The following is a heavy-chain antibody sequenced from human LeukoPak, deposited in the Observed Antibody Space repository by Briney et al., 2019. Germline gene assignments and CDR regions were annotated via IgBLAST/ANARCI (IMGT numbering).Heavy chain of an antibody. CDR3: ARDREGGIAVADEPFDY. CDR1: GFTFSSYS. D-gene: IGHD6-19*01. V-gene: IGHV3-21*01. Sequence: GGSLRLSCAASGFTFSSYSMNWVRQAPGKGLEWVSSISSSSSYIYYADSVKGRFTISRDNAKNSLYLQMNSLRAEDTAVYYCARDREGGIAVADEPFDYWGQGTLVTVSS. J-gene: IGHJ4*02. CDR2: ISSSSSYI.